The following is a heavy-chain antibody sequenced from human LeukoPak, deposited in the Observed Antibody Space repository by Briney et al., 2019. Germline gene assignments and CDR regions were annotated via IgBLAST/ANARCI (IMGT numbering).Heavy chain of an antibody. CDR3: ARVRYYDSSGYSNWFDP. Sequence: SETLSLTCAVYGGSFSGYYWSWIRQPPGKGLEWIGEINHSGSTNYNPSLKSRVTISVDTSKNQFSLKLSSVTAADTAVYYCARVRYYDSSGYSNWFDPWGQGTLVTVSS. CDR2: INHSGST. V-gene: IGHV4-34*01. CDR1: GGSFSGYY. D-gene: IGHD3-22*01. J-gene: IGHJ5*02.